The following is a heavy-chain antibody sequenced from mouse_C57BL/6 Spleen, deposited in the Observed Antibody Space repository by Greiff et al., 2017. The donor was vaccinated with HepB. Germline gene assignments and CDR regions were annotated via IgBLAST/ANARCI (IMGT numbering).Heavy chain of an antibody. CDR2: ISDGGSYT. V-gene: IGHV5-4*01. Sequence: DVQLVESGGGLVKPGGSLKLSCAASGFTFSSYAMSWVRQTPEKRLEWVATISDGGSYTYYPDNVKGRFTISRDNAKNNLYLQMSHLKSEDTAMYYGAKATGAWFAYWGQGTLVTVSA. J-gene: IGHJ3*01. CDR1: GFTFSSYA. CDR3: AKATGAWFAY. D-gene: IGHD4-1*02.